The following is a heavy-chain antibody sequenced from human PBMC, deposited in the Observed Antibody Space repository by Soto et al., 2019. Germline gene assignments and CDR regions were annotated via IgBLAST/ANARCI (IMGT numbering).Heavy chain of an antibody. D-gene: IGHD4-4*01. CDR2: IVVGSGNT. CDR3: AAVPWTTVRTREFDY. CDR1: GFTLTSSA. V-gene: IGHV1-58*02. J-gene: IGHJ4*02. Sequence: GASVKVSCKASGFTLTSSAMQWVRQARGQRLEWIGWIVVGSGNTNYAQKFQERVTITRDMSTSTAYMELSSLRSEDTAVYYCAAVPWTTVRTREFDYWGQGTLVTVSS.